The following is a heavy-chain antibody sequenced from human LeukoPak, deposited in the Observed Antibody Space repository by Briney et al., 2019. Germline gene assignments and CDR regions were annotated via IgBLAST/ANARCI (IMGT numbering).Heavy chain of an antibody. V-gene: IGHV3-7*01. CDR2: IEEDGSKT. CDR1: GFTFSGYW. D-gene: IGHD3-10*01. Sequence: QSGGSLRLSCAASGFTFSGYWMNWVRQAPGKGLEWVANIEEDGSKTYYADSLKGRFTISRDNAENSLYLQMHSLRAEDTAVYYCVRDGSGSVEFDYWGQGTLVTVSS. CDR3: VRDGSGSVEFDY. J-gene: IGHJ4*02.